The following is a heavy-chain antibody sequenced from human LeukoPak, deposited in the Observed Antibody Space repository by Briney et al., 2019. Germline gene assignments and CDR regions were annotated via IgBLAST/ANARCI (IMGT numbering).Heavy chain of an antibody. Sequence: ASVKVSCKTSGYTFTSYDITWVRQAPGQGPEWLGWINTNTGNTHYAQSLPDRVTLTTDTSTSTAYMELRSLKSDDTAVYYCARGVSGVTPPWGQGTLVIVSS. J-gene: IGHJ5*02. CDR3: ARGVSGVTPP. V-gene: IGHV1-18*01. D-gene: IGHD4-23*01. CDR2: INTNTGNT. CDR1: GYTFTSYD.